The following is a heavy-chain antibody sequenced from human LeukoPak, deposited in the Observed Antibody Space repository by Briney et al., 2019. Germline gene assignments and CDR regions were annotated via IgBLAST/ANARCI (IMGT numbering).Heavy chain of an antibody. CDR1: GFTLSNYW. V-gene: IGHV3-7*05. CDR2: IKQDESEK. Sequence: GGSLRLSCTASGFTLSNYWMSWVRQTPEKGLEWVANIKQDESEKVYVDSVKGRFTISRDNAKSSLYLQMSGLRADDTAVYYCARDPYSSTWSYGMDIWGQGTTVSVSS. J-gene: IGHJ6*02. CDR3: ARDPYSSTWSYGMDI. D-gene: IGHD6-13*01.